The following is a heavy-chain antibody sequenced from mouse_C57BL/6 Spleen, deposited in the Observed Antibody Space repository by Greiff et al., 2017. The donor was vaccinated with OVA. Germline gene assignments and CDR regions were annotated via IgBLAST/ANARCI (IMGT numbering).Heavy chain of an antibody. CDR1: GYTFTDYY. J-gene: IGHJ4*01. D-gene: IGHD1-1*01. CDR3: AKGCYYEDYYAMDY. Sequence: EVQLQQSGPELVKPGASVKISCKASGYTFTDYYMNWVKQSHGKSLEWIGDINPNNGGTSYNQKFKGQATLTVDQSSSTAYMELLSLTSEDSSVYDCAKGCYYEDYYAMDYWGQGTSVTVSS. V-gene: IGHV1-26*01. CDR2: INPNNGGT.